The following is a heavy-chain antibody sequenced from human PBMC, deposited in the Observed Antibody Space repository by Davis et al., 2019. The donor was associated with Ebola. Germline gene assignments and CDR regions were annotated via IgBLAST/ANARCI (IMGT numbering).Heavy chain of an antibody. D-gene: IGHD2-2*01. V-gene: IGHV4-59*01. CDR2: IYYSGST. Sequence: SETLSLTCTVSGGSISSYYWSWIRQPPGKGLEWIGYIYYSGSTNYNPSLKSRVTISVDTSKNQFSLKLSSVTAADTAVYYCARVNCISTSCYGLDYWGQGTLVTVSS. J-gene: IGHJ4*02. CDR3: ARVNCISTSCYGLDY. CDR1: GGSISSYY.